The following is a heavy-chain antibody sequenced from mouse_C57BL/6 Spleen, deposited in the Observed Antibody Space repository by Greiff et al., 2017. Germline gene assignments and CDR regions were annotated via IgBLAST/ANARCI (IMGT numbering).Heavy chain of an antibody. CDR2: IYPGSGST. J-gene: IGHJ4*01. Sequence: VQLQQPGAELVKPGASVKMSCKASGYTFTSYWITWVKQRPGQGLEWIGDIYPGSGSTNYNEKFKSKATLTVDTSSSTAYMQLSSLTSEDAAVYYCASRSNYYAMDYWGQGTSVTVSS. CDR1: GYTFTSYW. CDR3: ASRSNYYAMDY. D-gene: IGHD2-5*01. V-gene: IGHV1-55*01.